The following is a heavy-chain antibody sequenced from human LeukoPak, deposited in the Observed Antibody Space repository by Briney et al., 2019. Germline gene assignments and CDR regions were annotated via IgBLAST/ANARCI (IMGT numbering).Heavy chain of an antibody. CDR1: GGSISSYY. Sequence: NPSETLSLTCTVSGGSISSYYWSWIRQPPGKGLEWIGYIYYSGSTNYNPSLKCRVTISVDTSKNQFSLKLSSVTAADTAVYYCARATGYSSGWEYYFDYWGQGTLVTVSS. CDR3: ARATGYSSGWEYYFDY. V-gene: IGHV4-59*01. CDR2: IYYSGST. J-gene: IGHJ4*02. D-gene: IGHD6-19*01.